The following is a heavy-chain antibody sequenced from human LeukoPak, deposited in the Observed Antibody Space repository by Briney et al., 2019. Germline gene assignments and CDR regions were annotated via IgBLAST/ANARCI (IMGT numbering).Heavy chain of an antibody. CDR2: INPNSGGT. D-gene: IGHD2-15*01. V-gene: IGHV1-2*02. J-gene: IGHJ4*02. CDR3: AREGRSCSGGSCYLLDY. CDR1: GYTFTGYY. Sequence: ASVKVSCKASGYTFTGYYMHWVRQAPGQGLEWMGWINPNSGGTNYAQKFQGRVTMTRDTSISTAYMELSRLRSDDTAVYYCAREGRSCSGGSCYLLDYWGQGTLVTVPS.